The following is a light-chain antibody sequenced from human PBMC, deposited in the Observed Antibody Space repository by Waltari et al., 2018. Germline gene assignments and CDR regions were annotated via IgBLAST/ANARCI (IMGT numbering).Light chain of an antibody. J-gene: IGLJ3*02. CDR1: SSYVGFYNY. Sequence: QSALTQTASVSGSPGPSITLPCTRTSSYVGFYNYVSWYQQHPGRAPKLMIYDVFERPSGFSNRFSVSKSGNTASLTISGLQAEDEADYYCNSYTGSSSWVFGGGTKLTVL. CDR3: NSYTGSSSWV. V-gene: IGLV2-14*01. CDR2: DVF.